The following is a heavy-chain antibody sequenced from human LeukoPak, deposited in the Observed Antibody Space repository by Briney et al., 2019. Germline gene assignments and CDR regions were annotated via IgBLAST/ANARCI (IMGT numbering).Heavy chain of an antibody. V-gene: IGHV4-30-4*01. CDR3: ARARYYYGSGSYFDY. J-gene: IGHJ4*02. CDR2: IYYSGST. Sequence: SESLSLTCTVSGGSVSSGDYCWSWMRQPPGKGLEWVVYIYYSGSTYYNPSLKSRVTISVDTSKNQFSLKLSSVTAADTAVYYCARARYYYGSGSYFDYWGQGTLVTVSS. CDR1: GGSVSSGDYC. D-gene: IGHD3-10*01.